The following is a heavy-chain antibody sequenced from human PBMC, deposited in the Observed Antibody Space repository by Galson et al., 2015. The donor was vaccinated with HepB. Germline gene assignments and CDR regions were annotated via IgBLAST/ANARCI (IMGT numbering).Heavy chain of an antibody. CDR1: GFTFSSYW. J-gene: IGHJ6*02. Sequence: SLRLSCAASGFTFSSYWMSWVRQAPGKGLEWVSAISGSEGSTYYADSVKGRFTISRDNAKNSLYLQMNSLRAEDTAVYYCARELGYSGYDGMDVWGQGTTVTVSS. V-gene: IGHV3-21*01. CDR2: ISGSEGST. CDR3: ARELGYSGYDGMDV. D-gene: IGHD5-12*01.